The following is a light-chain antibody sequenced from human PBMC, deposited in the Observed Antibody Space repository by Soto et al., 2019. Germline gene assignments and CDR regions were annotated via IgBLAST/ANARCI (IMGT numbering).Light chain of an antibody. Sequence: ELVLTQSPATLSLSPGERATLSCRASQSVSSYLAWYQQKPCQAPRLLIYDASNRATGTPARFSGSGSGTDFTLTISSLEPEDFAVYYCQQRSNWPPGVYTFGQGTKLEIQ. CDR2: DAS. CDR3: QQRSNWPPGVYT. CDR1: QSVSSY. V-gene: IGKV3-11*01. J-gene: IGKJ2*01.